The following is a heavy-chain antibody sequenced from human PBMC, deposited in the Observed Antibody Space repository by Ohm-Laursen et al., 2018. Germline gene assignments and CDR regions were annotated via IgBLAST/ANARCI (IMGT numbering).Heavy chain of an antibody. D-gene: IGHD6-13*01. CDR1: GGTFSSYA. CDR2: IIPIFGTA. J-gene: IGHJ4*02. CDR3: ARLAAAGRFDY. Sequence: GASVKVSCKASGGTFSSYAISWVRQAPGQGLEWMGGIIPIFGTANYAQEFQGRVTITADKSTSTAYMELSSLRSEDTAVYYCARLAAAGRFDYWGQGTLVTVSS. V-gene: IGHV1-69*06.